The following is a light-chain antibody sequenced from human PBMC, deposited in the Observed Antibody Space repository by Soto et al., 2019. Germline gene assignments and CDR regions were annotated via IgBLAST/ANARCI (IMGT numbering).Light chain of an antibody. Sequence: PSTLSSSVGDRVTITCRASEKINKWLAWYQQKPGKAPKLLIYEASSLESGVPSRFSGSGSGTEFTLTISGLQPDDFATYYCQQFNSYPITFGQGTRLEIK. J-gene: IGKJ5*01. CDR2: EAS. CDR3: QQFNSYPIT. CDR1: EKINKW. V-gene: IGKV1-5*01.